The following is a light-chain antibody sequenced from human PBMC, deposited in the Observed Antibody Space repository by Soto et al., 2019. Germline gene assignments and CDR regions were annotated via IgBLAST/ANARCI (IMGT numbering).Light chain of an antibody. V-gene: IGLV1-40*01. CDR1: GSNIGAGYD. Sequence: QSVLTQPPSVSGAPGQRGTISCTGSGSNIGAGYDVHWYQQLPGTAPKLLIYGNSNRPSGVPDRFSGSKSGNSASLAITGLQAEYEAAYYCLSYDSSDVGFGGGTKRTVL. CDR3: LSYDSSDVG. CDR2: GNS. J-gene: IGLJ2*01.